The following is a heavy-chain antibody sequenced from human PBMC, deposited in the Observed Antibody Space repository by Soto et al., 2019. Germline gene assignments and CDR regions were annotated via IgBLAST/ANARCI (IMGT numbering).Heavy chain of an antibody. CDR2: ISSSSYTI. CDR1: GFTFSSYS. Sequence: PGGSLRLSCAASGFTFSSYSMNWVRQAPGKGLEWVSYISSSSYTIYYADSVKGRFTISRDNAKNSLYLQMNSLRDEDTAVYYCARGYCSGGSCYSGDLFDYWGQGTLVTVSS. D-gene: IGHD2-15*01. CDR3: ARGYCSGGSCYSGDLFDY. V-gene: IGHV3-48*02. J-gene: IGHJ4*02.